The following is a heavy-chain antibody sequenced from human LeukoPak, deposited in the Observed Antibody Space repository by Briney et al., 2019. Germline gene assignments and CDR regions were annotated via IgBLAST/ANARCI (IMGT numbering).Heavy chain of an antibody. D-gene: IGHD4-23*01. J-gene: IGHJ6*02. Sequence: SVKVSCKASGYTFTSYGISWVRQAPGQGLEWMGGIIPIFGTANYAQKFQGRVTITADESTSTAYMELSSLRSEDTAVYYCARDSFHYGGKGANYYGMDVWGQGTTVTVSS. CDR1: GYTFTSYG. CDR2: IIPIFGTA. V-gene: IGHV1-69*13. CDR3: ARDSFHYGGKGANYYGMDV.